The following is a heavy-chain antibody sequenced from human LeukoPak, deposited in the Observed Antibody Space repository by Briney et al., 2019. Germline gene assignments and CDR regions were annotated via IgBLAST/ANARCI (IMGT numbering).Heavy chain of an antibody. J-gene: IGHJ4*02. V-gene: IGHV4-59*01. CDR1: VGSISTYY. D-gene: IGHD3-3*01. CDR2: IYYSWST. CDR3: ARRRDFFDY. Sequence: SETLSLTCTLSVGSISTYYWSWIRQPPRKGLEWIGYIYYSWSTNYNPSLKSRVTISVDTSKNQFSLKLTSVTAADTAMYYCARRRDFFDYWGQGTLVTVSS.